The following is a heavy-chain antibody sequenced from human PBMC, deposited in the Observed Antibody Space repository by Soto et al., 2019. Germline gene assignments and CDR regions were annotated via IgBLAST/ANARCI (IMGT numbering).Heavy chain of an antibody. CDR3: ARGPVVGYGNYYYYGMDV. CDR2: IIPIFGTA. V-gene: IGHV1-69*13. J-gene: IGHJ6*02. D-gene: IGHD5-12*01. Sequence: SGKVSCKASGGTFSSYAISWVRQAPGQGLEWMGGIIPIFGTANYAQKFQGRVTITADESTSTAYMELSSLRSEDTAVYYCARGPVVGYGNYYYYGMDVWGQGTTVTVSS. CDR1: GGTFSSYA.